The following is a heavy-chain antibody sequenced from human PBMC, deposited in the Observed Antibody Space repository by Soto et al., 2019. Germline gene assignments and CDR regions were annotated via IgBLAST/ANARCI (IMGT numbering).Heavy chain of an antibody. J-gene: IGHJ4*02. V-gene: IGHV4-30-4*01. CDR1: GGSISSGDYY. Sequence: QVQLQESGPGLVKPSQTLSLTCTVSGGSISSGDYYWSWIRQPPGKGLEWIGYIYYSGSTYYNPXXXXXXXXXXXXXXXXXXXXXXXXXXXXXXXXXXXXXXXXXXXXXXDYWGQGTLVTVSS. CDR3: XXXXXXXXXXXXDY. CDR2: IYYSGST.